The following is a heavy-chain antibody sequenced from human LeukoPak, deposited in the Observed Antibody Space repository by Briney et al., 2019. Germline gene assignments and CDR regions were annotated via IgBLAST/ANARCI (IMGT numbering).Heavy chain of an antibody. CDR2: INPSGGST. J-gene: IGHJ4*02. CDR1: GYTFTIYY. Sequence: GASVTVSCKASGYTFTIYYMHWVRQAPGQGLEWMGLINPSGGSTSYAQKFQGRVTMTRDMSMSTVYMELSSLRSEDTAVYYCARLYTVAAAASGVVDYWGQGTLVTVSS. D-gene: IGHD6-13*01. CDR3: ARLYTVAAAASGVVDY. V-gene: IGHV1-46*01.